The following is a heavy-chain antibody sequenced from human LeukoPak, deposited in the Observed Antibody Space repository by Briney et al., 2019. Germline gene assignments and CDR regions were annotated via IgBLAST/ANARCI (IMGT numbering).Heavy chain of an antibody. V-gene: IGHV3-23*01. Sequence: GGSLRLSCAASTFTFKRYAMSWVRHAPGKGLEWVSAITGSGGTTYYADSVKGRFTIYRDNSKNTLYLQMNSLRADDTAVYFCAKGGNGDYIDYWGQGTLVTVSS. D-gene: IGHD4-17*01. CDR3: AKGGNGDYIDY. CDR1: TFTFKRYA. J-gene: IGHJ4*02. CDR2: ITGSGGTT.